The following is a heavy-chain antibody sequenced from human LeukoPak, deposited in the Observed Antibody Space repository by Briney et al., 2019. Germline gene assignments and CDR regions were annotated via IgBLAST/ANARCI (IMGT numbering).Heavy chain of an antibody. D-gene: IGHD6-13*01. CDR2: IIPIFGTA. V-gene: IGHV1-69*05. Sequence: GASVKVSCKASGGTFSSYAISWVRQAPGQGLEWMGGIIPIFGTANYAQKFQGRVTITTDESTSTAYMELSSLRSEDTAVYYCARANLAAAGTWKGAFDIWGQGTMVTVSS. CDR1: GGTFSSYA. J-gene: IGHJ3*02. CDR3: ARANLAAAGTWKGAFDI.